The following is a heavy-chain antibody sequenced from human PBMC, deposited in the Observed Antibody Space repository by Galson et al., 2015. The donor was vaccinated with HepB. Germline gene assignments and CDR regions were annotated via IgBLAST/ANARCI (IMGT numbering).Heavy chain of an antibody. CDR3: ATLGDFDY. CDR1: RGAISSYY. V-gene: IGHV4-59*08. CDR2: IYYGGST. J-gene: IGHJ4*02. Sequence: ETLSLTCTVSRGAISSYYWSWIRQPPGKGLEWIGYIYYGGSTTYNPSLKSRVTISLDTSKNQFSLKLNSVTAADTAVYYCATLGDFDYWGQGTLVTVSS.